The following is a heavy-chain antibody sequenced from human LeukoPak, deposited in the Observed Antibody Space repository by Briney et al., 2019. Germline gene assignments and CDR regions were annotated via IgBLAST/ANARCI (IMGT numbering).Heavy chain of an antibody. Sequence: ASVKVSCKASGYTFTGYYMHWVRQAPGQGLEWMGWINPNSGGTNYAQKFQGRVTMTRDTSIGTACMELSRLRSDDTAVYYCARADEYGYFDYWGQGTLVTVSS. CDR3: ARADEYGYFDY. V-gene: IGHV1-2*02. CDR1: GYTFTGYY. D-gene: IGHD4/OR15-4a*01. J-gene: IGHJ4*02. CDR2: INPNSGGT.